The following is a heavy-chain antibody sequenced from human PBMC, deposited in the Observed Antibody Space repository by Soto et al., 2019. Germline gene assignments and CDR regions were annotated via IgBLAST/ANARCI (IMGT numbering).Heavy chain of an antibody. CDR3: VTGPPPIVLMVYNFDY. D-gene: IGHD2-8*01. J-gene: IGHJ4*02. CDR1: GYTLTELS. V-gene: IGHV1-24*01. Sequence: ASVKVSCKVSGYTLTELSMHWVRQAPGKGLEWMGGFDPEDGETIYAQKFQGRVTMTEDTSTDTAYMELSSLRSEDTAVYYCVTGPPPIVLMVYNFDYWGQGTLVTVSS. CDR2: FDPEDGET.